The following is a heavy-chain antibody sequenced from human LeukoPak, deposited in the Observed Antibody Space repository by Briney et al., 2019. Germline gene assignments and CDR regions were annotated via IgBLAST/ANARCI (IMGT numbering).Heavy chain of an antibody. D-gene: IGHD3-22*01. V-gene: IGHV4-39*07. Sequence: SETLSLTCTVSGGSISSSSYYWGWIRQPPGKGLEWIGSIYYSGSTYYNPSLKSRATISVDTSKNQFSLKLSSVTAADTAVYYCAREGAYDSSGYYSYYFHYWGQGTLVTVSS. J-gene: IGHJ4*02. CDR2: IYYSGST. CDR3: AREGAYDSSGYYSYYFHY. CDR1: GGSISSSSYY.